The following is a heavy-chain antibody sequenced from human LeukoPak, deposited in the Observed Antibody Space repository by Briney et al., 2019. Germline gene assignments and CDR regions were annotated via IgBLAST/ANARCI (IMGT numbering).Heavy chain of an antibody. CDR2: IIPILGIA. J-gene: IGHJ5*02. Sequence: SVKVSCKASGGTFSSYAISWVRQAPGQGLEWMGRIIPILGIANYAQKFQGRVTITADKSTSTAYMELSSLRSEDTAVYYCARGRIAAAGHGGSWFDPWGQGTLATVSS. V-gene: IGHV1-69*04. CDR3: ARGRIAAAGHGGSWFDP. CDR1: GGTFSSYA. D-gene: IGHD6-13*01.